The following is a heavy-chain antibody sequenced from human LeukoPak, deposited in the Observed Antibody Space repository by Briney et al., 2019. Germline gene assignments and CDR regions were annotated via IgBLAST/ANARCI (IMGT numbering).Heavy chain of an antibody. CDR3: ARGRYSPLDP. D-gene: IGHD3-9*01. CDR1: GGSISSYY. Sequence: PSATLSLTCTVSGGSISSYYWSWLRQPPGKGLEWIGYIYYSGSTNYNPSLKSRVTISVDTSKNQFSLKLSSVTAADTAVYYCARGRYSPLDPWGQGTLVTVSS. CDR2: IYYSGST. V-gene: IGHV4-59*08. J-gene: IGHJ5*02.